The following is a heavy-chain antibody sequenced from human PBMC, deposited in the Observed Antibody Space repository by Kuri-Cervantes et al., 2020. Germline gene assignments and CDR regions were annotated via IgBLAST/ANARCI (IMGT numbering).Heavy chain of an antibody. CDR2: ISGSGGST. CDR1: GFTFSSCA. V-gene: IGHV3-23*01. CDR3: AKDHSFDY. J-gene: IGHJ4*02. D-gene: IGHD4-11*01. Sequence: GESPKISCAASGFTFSSCAMSWVRQAPGKGLEWVSAISGSGGSTYYADSVKGRFTISRDNSKNTVTLQMNSLRAEDTAVYFCAKDHSFDYWGQGTLVTVSS.